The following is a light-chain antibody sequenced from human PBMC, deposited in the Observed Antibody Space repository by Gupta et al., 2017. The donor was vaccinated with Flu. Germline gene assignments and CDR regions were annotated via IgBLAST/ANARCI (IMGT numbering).Light chain of an antibody. CDR2: GVT. CDR3: CSYAGTFTFV. V-gene: IGLV2-11*03. J-gene: IGLJ2*01. CDR1: SSDVGNYDY. Sequence: TSSDVGNYDYLSWYQQHPGKAPKLMIYGVTKRPSGVPDRFSGSKSDNTASLAISGLQAEDEANYYCCSYAGTFTFVFGGGTKLTVL.